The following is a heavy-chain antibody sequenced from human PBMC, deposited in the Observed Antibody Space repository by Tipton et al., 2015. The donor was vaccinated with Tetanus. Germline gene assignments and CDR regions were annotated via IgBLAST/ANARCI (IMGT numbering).Heavy chain of an antibody. D-gene: IGHD7-27*01. CDR3: ARSPRFAGETGWYFDL. V-gene: IGHV3-7*01. CDR2: IRQGGSEK. J-gene: IGHJ2*01. CDR1: GFTFSSYW. Sequence: SLRLSCAASGFTFSSYWMSWVRQAPGKGLEWVANIRQGGSEKHYVDSVKGRFTISRDDAKNSLYLQMNSLRAEDTAVYYCARSPRFAGETGWYFDLWGRGTLVTVSS.